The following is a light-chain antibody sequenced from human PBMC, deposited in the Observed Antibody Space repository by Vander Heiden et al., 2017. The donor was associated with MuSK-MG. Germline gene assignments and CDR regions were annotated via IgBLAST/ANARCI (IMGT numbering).Light chain of an antibody. V-gene: IGKV4-1*01. CDR2: WAS. CDR1: QSLLYTFNNKNY. J-gene: IGKJ4*01. CDR3: QHDDNTPHL. Sequence: IVMTQSPDSLAVSLGERATINCKSSQSLLYTFNNKNYLAWYQQKPGQPPKLLIYWASTRESGVPDRFSGSGSGTDFTLTIGSLQAEDVAVYYCQHDDNTPHLFGGGTKVEIK.